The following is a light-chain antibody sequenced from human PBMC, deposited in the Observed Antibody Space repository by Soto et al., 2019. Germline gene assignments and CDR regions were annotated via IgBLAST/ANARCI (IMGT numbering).Light chain of an antibody. J-gene: IGLJ2*01. V-gene: IGLV2-14*01. CDR1: SSDVGGYNY. CDR3: SSYTGSSTLV. Sequence: QSALTHPASVSGSPGQSITISCTGTSSDVGGYNYVSWHQQHPGKAPKLIIHEVSNRPSGVSNRFSGSKSGNTASLTISGLQAEDEDDYYCSSYTGSSTLVFGGGTKLTVL. CDR2: EVS.